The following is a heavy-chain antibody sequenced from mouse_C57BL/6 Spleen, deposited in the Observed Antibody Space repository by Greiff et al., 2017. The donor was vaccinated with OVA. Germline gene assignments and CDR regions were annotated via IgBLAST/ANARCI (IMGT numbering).Heavy chain of an antibody. Sequence: EVQLQQSGTVLARPGASVKMSCKTSGYTFTSYWMHWVKQRPGQGLEWIGAIYPGNSDTSYNQKFKGKAKLTAVTSASTAYMELSSLTNEDSAVYYCTRSTDYYGAEGFAYWGQGTLVTVSA. V-gene: IGHV1-5*01. CDR3: TRSTDYYGAEGFAY. D-gene: IGHD1-1*01. CDR2: IYPGNSDT. CDR1: GYTFTSYW. J-gene: IGHJ3*01.